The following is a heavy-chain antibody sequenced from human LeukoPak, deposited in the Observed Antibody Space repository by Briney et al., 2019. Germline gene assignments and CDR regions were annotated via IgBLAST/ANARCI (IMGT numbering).Heavy chain of an antibody. J-gene: IGHJ3*02. CDR3: ATGPPYDFWSGYYRRGGAFDI. CDR2: IIPIFGTA. CDR1: GGIFSSYA. Sequence: SVKVSCKASGGIFSSYAISWVRQAPGQGLEWMGGIIPIFGTANYAQKFQGRVTMTEDTSTDTAYMELSSLRSEDTAVYYCATGPPYDFWSGYYRRGGAFDIWGQGTMVTVSS. D-gene: IGHD3-3*01. V-gene: IGHV1-69*06.